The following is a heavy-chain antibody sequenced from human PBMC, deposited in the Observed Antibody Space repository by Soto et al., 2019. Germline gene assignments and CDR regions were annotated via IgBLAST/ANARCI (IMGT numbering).Heavy chain of an antibody. Sequence: GGSLRLSCAASGFTFSSYAMSWVRQAPGKGLEWVSAISGSGGSTYYADSVKGRFTISRDNSKNTLYLQMNSLRAEDTAVYYCAKDTGPYCGGDCPFDYWGQGTLVTVSS. D-gene: IGHD2-21*01. CDR2: ISGSGGST. CDR3: AKDTGPYCGGDCPFDY. V-gene: IGHV3-23*01. CDR1: GFTFSSYA. J-gene: IGHJ4*02.